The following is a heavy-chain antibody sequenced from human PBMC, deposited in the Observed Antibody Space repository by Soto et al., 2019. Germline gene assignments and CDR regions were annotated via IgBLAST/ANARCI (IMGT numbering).Heavy chain of an antibody. V-gene: IGHV4-39*07. CDR1: GGSISSSSYY. D-gene: IGHD1-26*01. CDR3: AREVGYSWSYLTGDYYGMDV. CDR2: IYYSGST. J-gene: IGHJ6*02. Sequence: SETLSLTCTVSGGSISSSSYYWGWIRQPPGKGLEWIGSIYYSGSTYYNPSLKSRVTISVDTSKNQFSLKLSSVTAADTAVYYCAREVGYSWSYLTGDYYGMDVWGQGTTVTVSS.